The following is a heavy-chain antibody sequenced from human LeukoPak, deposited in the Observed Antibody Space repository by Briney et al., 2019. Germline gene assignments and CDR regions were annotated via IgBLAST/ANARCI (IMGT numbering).Heavy chain of an antibody. J-gene: IGHJ6*02. Sequence: GASVEVSCKASGYTFTGYYMHWVRQAPGQGLEWMGRINPNSGGTNYAQKFQGRVTMTRDTSISTVYMELSRLRSDDTAVYYCARDGGYCSSGTICYSRAEYYYYGMDVWGQGTTVTVSS. D-gene: IGHD2-2*01. CDR3: ARDGGYCSSGTICYSRAEYYYYGMDV. CDR2: INPNSGGT. CDR1: GYTFTGYY. V-gene: IGHV1-2*06.